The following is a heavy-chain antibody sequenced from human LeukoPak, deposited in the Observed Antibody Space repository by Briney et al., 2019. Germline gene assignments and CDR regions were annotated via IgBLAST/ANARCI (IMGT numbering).Heavy chain of an antibody. Sequence: ASVKVSCKASGYTFTSYYMHWVRQAPGQGLEWMGIINPSGGSTSYAQKFQGRVTMTRDTSTSTVYMELSSLRSENTAVYYCARDHTTKVLADWGQGTLVTVSS. CDR2: INPSGGST. D-gene: IGHD2/OR15-2a*01. CDR1: GYTFTSYY. CDR3: ARDHTTKVLAD. V-gene: IGHV1-46*01. J-gene: IGHJ4*02.